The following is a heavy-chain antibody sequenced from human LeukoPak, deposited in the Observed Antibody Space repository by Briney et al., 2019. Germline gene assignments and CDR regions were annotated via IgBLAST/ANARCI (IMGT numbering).Heavy chain of an antibody. V-gene: IGHV3-23*01. D-gene: IGHD2-2*01. J-gene: IGHJ4*02. Sequence: GGSLRLSCAASGFTFSSYAMSWVRQAPGKGLEWVSAISGSGGSTYYADSVKGRFTISRDNSKNTLYLQMNSLRAEDTAVYYWAVGSTRMGGYFDYWGQGTLVTVSS. CDR2: ISGSGGST. CDR1: GFTFSSYA. CDR3: AVGSTRMGGYFDY.